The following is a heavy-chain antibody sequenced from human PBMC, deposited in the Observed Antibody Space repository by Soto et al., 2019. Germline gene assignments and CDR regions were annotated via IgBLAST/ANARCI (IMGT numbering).Heavy chain of an antibody. CDR2: IGAADDP. J-gene: IGHJ6*02. CDR1: EGTILDYD. Sequence: LRHPRRAAEGTILDYDMRWVRQIQRRRHDWVSAIGAADDPYYLGSVKGRFTISRDNAKNSVYLQMDGLRAGDSAVYYCARAYTGRLPRRADYYYAMDVWGQATTVTGSS. V-gene: IGHV3-13*05. D-gene: IGHD2-2*02. CDR3: ARAYTGRLPRRADYYYAMDV.